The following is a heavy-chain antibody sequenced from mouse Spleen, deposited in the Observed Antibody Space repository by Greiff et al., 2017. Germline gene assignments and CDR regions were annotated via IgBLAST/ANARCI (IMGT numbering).Heavy chain of an antibody. CDR2: IWTGGGT. D-gene: IGHD2-3*01. CDR3: ARIGWLLRGYAMDY. Sequence: VKLVESGPGLVAPSQSLSITCTVSGFSLTSYAISWVRQPPGKGLEWLGVIWTGGGTNYNSALKSRLSISKDNSKSQVFLKMNSLQTDDTARYYCARIGWLLRGYAMDYWGQGTSVTVSS. V-gene: IGHV2-9-1*01. J-gene: IGHJ4*01. CDR1: GFSLTSYA.